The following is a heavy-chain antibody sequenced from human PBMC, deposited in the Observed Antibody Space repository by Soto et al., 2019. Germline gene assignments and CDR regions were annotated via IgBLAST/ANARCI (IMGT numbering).Heavy chain of an antibody. Sequence: QVQLVESGGGLVKPGGSLRLSCAASGFTFNDYYMTWIRQAPGKGLEWVSYISSSGSGIYYADSMKGRFTISRDNAKKSLYLQMSSLRAEDTAVYYCARAYSDAFDIWGQGTMVIVSS. D-gene: IGHD2-15*01. CDR2: ISSSGSGI. CDR1: GFTFNDYY. J-gene: IGHJ3*02. CDR3: ARAYSDAFDI. V-gene: IGHV3-11*01.